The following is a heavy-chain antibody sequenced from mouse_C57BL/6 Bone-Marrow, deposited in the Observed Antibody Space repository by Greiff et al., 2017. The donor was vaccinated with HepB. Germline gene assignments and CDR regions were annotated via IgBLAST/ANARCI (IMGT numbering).Heavy chain of an antibody. D-gene: IGHD4-1*01. Sequence: EVKLEESGPGLVKPSQSLYLSCSVTGYSFTSGYFRNWIRQLPGNKLEWMGHIRYDGSNNYNPSLNNRITITRDTSKIQFFLKLNSVTTEDTATYYCARERLTGYFDYWGQGTTLTVSS. V-gene: IGHV3-6*01. CDR2: IRYDGSN. CDR3: ARERLTGYFDY. CDR1: GYSFTSGYF. J-gene: IGHJ2*01.